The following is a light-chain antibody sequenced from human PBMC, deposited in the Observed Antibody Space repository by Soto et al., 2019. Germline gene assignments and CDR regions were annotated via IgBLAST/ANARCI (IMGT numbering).Light chain of an antibody. J-gene: IGKJ4*01. V-gene: IGKV1-39*01. CDR3: QQAISAPLT. Sequence: DIQMTQSPSSLSASVGDRVTVTCRASQSISSYLNWYQQKPGKAPKLLIYAASSLQSGVPSRFSGSGSGTDFTLTISSLQPGDFATYYCQQAISAPLTFGGGTKVDIK. CDR1: QSISSY. CDR2: AAS.